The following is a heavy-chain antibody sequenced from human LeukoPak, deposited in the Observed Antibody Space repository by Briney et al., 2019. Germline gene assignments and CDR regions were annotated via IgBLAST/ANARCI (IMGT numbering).Heavy chain of an antibody. CDR1: GGSFSGYY. CDR2: INHSGST. J-gene: IGHJ4*02. Sequence: SETLSLTCAVYGGSFSGYYWSWIRQPPGKGLERIGEINHSGSTNYNPSLKSRVTISVDTSKNQFSLKLSSVTAADTAVYYCAGLIAVADPLDYWGQGTLVTVSS. CDR3: AGLIAVADPLDY. V-gene: IGHV4-34*01. D-gene: IGHD6-19*01.